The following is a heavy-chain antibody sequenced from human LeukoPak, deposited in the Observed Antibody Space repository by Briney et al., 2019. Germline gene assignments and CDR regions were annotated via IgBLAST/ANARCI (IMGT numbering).Heavy chain of an antibody. CDR1: GFTFTSYT. V-gene: IGHV3-23*01. J-gene: IGHJ4*02. D-gene: IGHD7-27*01. Sequence: GGSLRLSCAASGFTFTSYTMYWVRQAPGKGLEWVSINGNNGGSIHYADSVRGRFTISRDNSKNTLYLQMTNLRVDDTALYYCAIDPNWETHNWGQGVLVTVSS. CDR2: NGNNGGSI. CDR3: AIDPNWETHN.